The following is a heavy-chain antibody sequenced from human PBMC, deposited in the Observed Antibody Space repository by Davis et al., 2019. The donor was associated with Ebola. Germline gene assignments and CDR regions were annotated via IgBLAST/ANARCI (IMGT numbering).Heavy chain of an antibody. CDR3: ARIDHSREFARITTIYYYYMDV. Sequence: SETLSLTCTVSGGSISRHYWSWIRQPPGKGLEWIGSIYHSGSTYYNPSLKSRVTISVDTSKNQFSLRLSSVTAADTAVYYCARIDHSREFARITTIYYYYMDVWGKGTTVTVSS. D-gene: IGHD4-11*01. V-gene: IGHV4-38-2*02. CDR2: IYHSGST. CDR1: GGSISRHY. J-gene: IGHJ6*03.